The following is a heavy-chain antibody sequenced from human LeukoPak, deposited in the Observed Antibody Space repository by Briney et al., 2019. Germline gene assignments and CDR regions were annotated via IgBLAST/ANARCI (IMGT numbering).Heavy chain of an antibody. D-gene: IGHD3-22*01. CDR3: ARGPRRPNYYDSSGRWGSFQH. V-gene: IGHV4-34*01. CDR1: GGSFSDYF. Sequence: SETLSLTCAVYGGSFSDYFWNWIRQTPGKGLEWIGEINHGGGTNYNPSLKSRATISVDTSKKQFSLNLTSVTAADTAVYYCARGPRRPNYYDSSGRWGSFQHWGQGTLVTVSS. CDR2: INHGGGT. J-gene: IGHJ1*01.